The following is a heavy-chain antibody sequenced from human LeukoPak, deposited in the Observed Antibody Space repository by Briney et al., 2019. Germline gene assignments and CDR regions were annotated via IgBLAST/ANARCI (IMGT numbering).Heavy chain of an antibody. CDR3: ARAYWADAFDI. J-gene: IGHJ3*02. D-gene: IGHD2-21*01. Sequence: MSSETLSLTGTVSGVSVSSGSYYWSWVRQPPGKGLEGIGYIDYSGSTNYNPSLKSRVTISVDTSRNQFSLKLSSVTAADTAVYYCARAYWADAFDIWGQGTMVTVSS. CDR2: IDYSGST. V-gene: IGHV4-61*01. CDR1: GVSVSSGSYY.